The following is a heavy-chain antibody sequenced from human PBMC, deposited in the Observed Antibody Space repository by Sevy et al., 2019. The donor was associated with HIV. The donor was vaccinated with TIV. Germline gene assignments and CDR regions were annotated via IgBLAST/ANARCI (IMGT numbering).Heavy chain of an antibody. J-gene: IGHJ4*02. CDR3: AKDGTFTAIPSYSDY. CDR1: GFTFSRHV. CDR2: ISGRGSNT. D-gene: IGHD2-21*02. V-gene: IGHV3-23*01. Sequence: GGSLRLSCAASGFTFSRHVMSWVRQAPGKGLEWDSGISGRGSNTFYADSVKGRFTISRDNSKNTVELQMSSLRAEDTALYHCAKDGTFTAIPSYSDYWGRGTLVTVSS.